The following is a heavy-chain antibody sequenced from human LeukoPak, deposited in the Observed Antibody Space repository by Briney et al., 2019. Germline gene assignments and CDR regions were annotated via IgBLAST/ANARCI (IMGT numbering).Heavy chain of an antibody. D-gene: IGHD2-2*01. CDR1: GFTFDDYA. CDR3: AKGSIVAAAPYYYAVNV. CDR2: ITWDGGRT. Sequence: PGGSLRLSCAASGFTFDDYAMHWVRQAPGKGLEWVSMITWDGGRTDYADSVKGRFTISRDNSGRSLILQMNTLRTEDTALYYCAKGSIVAAAPYYYAVNVWGQGTAVTVSS. V-gene: IGHV3-43*01. J-gene: IGHJ6*02.